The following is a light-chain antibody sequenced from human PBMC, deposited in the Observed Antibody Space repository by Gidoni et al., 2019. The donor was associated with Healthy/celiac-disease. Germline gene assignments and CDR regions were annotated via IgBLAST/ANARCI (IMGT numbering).Light chain of an antibody. CDR3: QSYDTSNHWV. CDR2: EDN. CDR1: SGSIASNY. J-gene: IGLJ3*02. V-gene: IGLV6-57*02. Sequence: NFMLTQPHSVSESPGKTVTISCTGSSGSIASNYVHWYQHRPGSAPTTVTYEDNQRPSGVPDRFSGSIDSSSNSASLTISGLKTEDEADYYCQSYDTSNHWVFGGGTKLTVL.